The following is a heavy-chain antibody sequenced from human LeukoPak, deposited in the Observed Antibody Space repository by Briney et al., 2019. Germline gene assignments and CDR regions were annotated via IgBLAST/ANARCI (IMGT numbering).Heavy chain of an antibody. CDR2: ISSDGGTT. J-gene: IGHJ4*02. Sequence: QSGGSLRLSCAGSGFTFSSYGIHWVRQAPGKGLEWVSVISSDGGTTYYADSVKGRFTISRDNSRNTVYVQMNSLRTEDTAVYYCAREGAVRGSVWFDYWGQGTLVTVSS. CDR1: GFTFSSYG. D-gene: IGHD6-19*01. CDR3: AREGAVRGSVWFDY. V-gene: IGHV3-30*03.